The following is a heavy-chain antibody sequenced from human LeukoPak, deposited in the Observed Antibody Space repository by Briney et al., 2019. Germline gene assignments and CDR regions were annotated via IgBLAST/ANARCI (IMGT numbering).Heavy chain of an antibody. CDR2: FDPSSGST. CDR1: GGTFSSYA. CDR3: ARSVRGGSYLVDY. D-gene: IGHD1-26*01. J-gene: IGHJ4*02. V-gene: IGHV1-46*01. Sequence: GASVKVSCKTSGGTFSSYAINWVRQAPGHGLEWMAIFDPSSGSTTYAQKFQGRVTMTRDTSTTTVYMELRSLKSEDTGVYFCARSVRGGSYLVDYWGQGTLVTVSS.